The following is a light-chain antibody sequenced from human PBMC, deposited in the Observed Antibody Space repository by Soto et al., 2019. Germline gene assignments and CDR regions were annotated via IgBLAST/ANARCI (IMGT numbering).Light chain of an antibody. V-gene: IGLV2-14*01. CDR1: SSDVGGYKF. CDR3: LSYTSANTRV. J-gene: IGLJ3*02. Sequence: QSALTQPASVSASPGQAITISCTGTSSDVGGYKFVSWYQHHPGKAPKLMIYEVNNRPSGVSNRFSGSKSGNTASLTISGLQPEAEADYYCLSYTSANTRVFGGGTKVTVL. CDR2: EVN.